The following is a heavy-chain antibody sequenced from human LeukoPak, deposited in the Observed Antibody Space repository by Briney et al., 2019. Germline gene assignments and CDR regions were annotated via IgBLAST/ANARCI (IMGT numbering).Heavy chain of an antibody. D-gene: IGHD6-13*01. CDR2: IDTAGNT. CDR3: ARAKMPGIQTAGRVNYFEF. V-gene: IGHV3-13*01. Sequence: GGSLRLSCAASGFTFSNYDMHWVRQATGKGLEWVSTIDTAGNTWYPGSVKGRFTISRENAKNSLTLQMNSLRVGDTAVYYCARAKMPGIQTAGRVNYFEFWGQGTLVTVSS. CDR1: GFTFSNYD. J-gene: IGHJ4*02.